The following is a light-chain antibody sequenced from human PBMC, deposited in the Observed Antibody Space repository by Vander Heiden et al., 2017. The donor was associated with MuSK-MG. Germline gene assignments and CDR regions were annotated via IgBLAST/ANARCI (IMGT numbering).Light chain of an antibody. CDR3: QQLNSYSFT. CDR2: AAS. V-gene: IGKV1-9*01. CDR1: QGISSY. J-gene: IGKJ3*01. Sequence: DIQLTQSPSFLSASVGDRVTITCRASQGISSYLAWYQQKPGKAPKLLIYAASTLQSGVPSRCSGSGSGTEFTLTISSLQPEDFATYYCQQLNSYSFTFGPGTKVDIK.